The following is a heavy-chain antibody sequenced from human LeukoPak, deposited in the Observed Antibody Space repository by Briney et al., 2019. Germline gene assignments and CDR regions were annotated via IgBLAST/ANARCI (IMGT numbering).Heavy chain of an antibody. CDR2: IRYDGSNK. CDR3: AKAMVRGVIIDY. Sequence: GGSLRLSCSASGFTFNTYWMSWVRQAPGKGLEWVAFIRYDGSNKYYADSVKGRFTISRDNSKNTLYLQMNSLRAEDTAVYYCAKAMVRGVIIDYWGQGTLVTVSS. D-gene: IGHD3-10*01. V-gene: IGHV3-30*02. J-gene: IGHJ4*02. CDR1: GFTFNTYW.